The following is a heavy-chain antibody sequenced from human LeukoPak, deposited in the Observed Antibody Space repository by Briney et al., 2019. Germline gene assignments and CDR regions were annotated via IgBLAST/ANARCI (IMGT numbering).Heavy chain of an antibody. CDR3: ARDTYYYGSDY. Sequence: SETLSLTCTVSSGSISSSSYYWGWIRQPPGKGLEWIGTIYYRGNTYYNPSLKSRVTISVDTSKNQFSLKPSSVTAADTAVYYCARDTYYYGSDYWGQGTLVTVSS. J-gene: IGHJ4*02. CDR2: IYYRGNT. D-gene: IGHD3-10*01. V-gene: IGHV4-39*02. CDR1: SGSISSSSYY.